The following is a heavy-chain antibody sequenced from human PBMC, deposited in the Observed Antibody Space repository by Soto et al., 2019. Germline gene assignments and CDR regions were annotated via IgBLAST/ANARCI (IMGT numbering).Heavy chain of an antibody. CDR2: IRSKAYGGTT. J-gene: IGHJ3*02. V-gene: IGHV3-49*04. D-gene: IGHD2-2*01. CDR1: GFTFGDYA. Sequence: GGSLRLSCTASGFTFGDYAMSWVRQAPGKGLEWVGFIRSKAYGGTTEYAASVKVRFTISSDDSKSIAYLQMNSLKTEATAVYYCTRAREPAADAFDIWGQGTMVTVSS. CDR3: TRAREPAADAFDI.